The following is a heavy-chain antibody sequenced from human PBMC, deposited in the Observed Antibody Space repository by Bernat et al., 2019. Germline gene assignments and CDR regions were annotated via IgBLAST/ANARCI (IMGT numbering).Heavy chain of an antibody. Sequence: EVQLVESGGDLVQPGGSLRLSCAGSGFAFSSYEMNWVRQAPGKGLEWVSYIGSGGRDIYYADSMKGRFTISRDNAKNSLYLQMDSLRAEDTAIYYCARCTRTSYYYGMDVWGQGTTVTVSS. CDR1: GFAFSSYE. J-gene: IGHJ6*02. D-gene: IGHD1/OR15-1a*01. CDR3: ARCTRTSYYYGMDV. V-gene: IGHV3-48*03. CDR2: IGSGGRDI.